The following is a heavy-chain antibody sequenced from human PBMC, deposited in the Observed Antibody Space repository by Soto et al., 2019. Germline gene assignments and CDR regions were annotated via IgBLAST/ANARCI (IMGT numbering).Heavy chain of an antibody. CDR1: GGSISSGDYY. CDR2: IYYSGST. V-gene: IGHV4-31*03. CDR3: ASVRTWNRKFSSSPTLYYYDY. D-gene: IGHD6-13*01. J-gene: IGHJ4*02. Sequence: TLALTCTVSGGSISSGDYYWSGIRQHQGKRLDCIGYIYYSGSTNYNPSLKSRVTISVDTSKNQFSLKMNSVTAADTAVYYCASVRTWNRKFSSSPTLYYYDYWGQGTLVSVSS.